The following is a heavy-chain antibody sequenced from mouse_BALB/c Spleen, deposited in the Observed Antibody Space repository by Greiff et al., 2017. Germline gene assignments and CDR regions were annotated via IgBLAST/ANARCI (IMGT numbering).Heavy chain of an antibody. CDR3: TRELDY. J-gene: IGHJ2*01. V-gene: IGHV1-69*02. Sequence: QVQLQQPGAELVRPGASVKLSCKASGYTFTSYWINWVKQRPGQGLEWIGNIYPSDSYTNYNQKFKDKATLTVDKSSSTAYMQLSSPTSEDSAVYYCTRELDYWGQGTTLTVSS. CDR2: IYPSDSYT. CDR1: GYTFTSYW.